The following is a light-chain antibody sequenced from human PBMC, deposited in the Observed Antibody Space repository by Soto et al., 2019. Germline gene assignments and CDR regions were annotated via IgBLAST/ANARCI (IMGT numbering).Light chain of an antibody. CDR2: AAS. J-gene: IGKJ4*01. CDR3: QQLNSYPLT. CDR1: QGISSY. Sequence: IQLTQSPSSLSASVGDRVTITCRASQGISSYLAWYLQKPGKAPKLLIYAASTLQSGVPSRFSGSGSGTEFTLTISSLQPEDFATYYCQQLNSYPLTFGGGTKVDI. V-gene: IGKV1-9*01.